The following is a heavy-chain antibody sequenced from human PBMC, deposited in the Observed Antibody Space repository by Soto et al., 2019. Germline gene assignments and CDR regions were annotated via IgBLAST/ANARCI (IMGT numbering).Heavy chain of an antibody. V-gene: IGHV3-13*01. J-gene: IGHJ6*03. CDR2: IGSAGDT. CDR1: GFTFSSYD. CDR3: ARGWLATGGSLSYMDV. D-gene: IGHD6-13*01. Sequence: EVQLLEAGGGLIQPGGSLRLSCAASGFTFSSYDMHWVRQAAGKGLEWVSGIGSAGDTYYQGSVKGRFTISRENAKNSLYLQMNRLRAGDTALYYCARGWLATGGSLSYMDVWGKGTTVTVSS.